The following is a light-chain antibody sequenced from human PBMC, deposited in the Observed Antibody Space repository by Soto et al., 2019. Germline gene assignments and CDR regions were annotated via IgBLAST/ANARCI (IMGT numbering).Light chain of an antibody. CDR1: QSVSNY. Sequence: EIVLTQSPATLSSSVGERATLSCRASQSVSNYLAWFQQKPGQAPRLLIYDASKRATGVPARFSGSGSGPDFTLTISSLEPEDFAVYYCQQHSNWPRTFGQGTKVEIK. CDR2: DAS. J-gene: IGKJ1*01. V-gene: IGKV3-11*01. CDR3: QQHSNWPRT.